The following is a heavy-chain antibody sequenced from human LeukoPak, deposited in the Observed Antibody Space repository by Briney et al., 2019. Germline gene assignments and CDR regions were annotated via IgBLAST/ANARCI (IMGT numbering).Heavy chain of an antibody. V-gene: IGHV1-2*04. CDR2: IHPRTGGT. D-gene: IGHD3-22*01. CDR3: AVGMVVVTNSPFDH. Sequence: ASVKVSCKTSGYTFSDYYVHWVRQVPGQGLEWVGWIHPRTGGTNYAQKFQGWVTITRDTAISTAHMEMERLKSDDTAVYFCAVGMVVVTNSPFDHWGQGTLVTISS. CDR1: GYTFSDYY. J-gene: IGHJ4*02.